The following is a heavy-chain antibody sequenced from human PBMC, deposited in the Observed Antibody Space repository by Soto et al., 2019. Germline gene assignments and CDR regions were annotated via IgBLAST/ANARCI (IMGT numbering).Heavy chain of an antibody. D-gene: IGHD2-15*01. CDR2: IGTAGDT. V-gene: IGHV3-13*01. CDR3: ARVVRGYCSGGSCYGGSYYYYMDV. J-gene: IGHJ6*03. CDR1: GFTFSSYD. Sequence: EVQLVESGGGLVQPGGSLRLSCAASGFTFSSYDMHWVRQATGKGLEWVSAIGTAGDTYYPGSVKGRFTISRENAKNSLYLQMNSLRAGDTAMYYCARVVRGYCSGGSCYGGSYYYYMDVWGKGTTVTVSS.